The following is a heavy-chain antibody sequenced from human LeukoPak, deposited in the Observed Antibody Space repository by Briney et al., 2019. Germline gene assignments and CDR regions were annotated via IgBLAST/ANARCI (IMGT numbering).Heavy chain of an antibody. J-gene: IGHJ4*02. D-gene: IGHD3-22*01. V-gene: IGHV3-23*01. CDR2: ISGSGATT. CDR3: VKESTSSGYYYAPDY. Sequence: GGSLRLSCAASGFSFRTYAMTWARQAPGKGLEWVSSISGSGATTYNADPLKGRFAISRDNSENTPYLQMNSLRAEDTAVYYCVKESTSSGYYYAPDYWGQGTLVTVS. CDR1: GFSFRTYA.